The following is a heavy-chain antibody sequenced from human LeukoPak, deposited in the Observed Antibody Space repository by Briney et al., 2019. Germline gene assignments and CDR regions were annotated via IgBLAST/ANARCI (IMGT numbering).Heavy chain of an antibody. Sequence: SQTLSLTCAISGDTVSSNSAAWNWFRQSPSRGLEWLGRTYYRSNFYNDYAVSVKSRISINPDTSKNQFSLQLNSVTPEDTAVYYCARGTGAFDYWGQGPLVTVSS. CDR2: TYYRSNFYN. V-gene: IGHV6-1*01. CDR1: GDTVSSNSAA. J-gene: IGHJ4*02. CDR3: ARGTGAFDY.